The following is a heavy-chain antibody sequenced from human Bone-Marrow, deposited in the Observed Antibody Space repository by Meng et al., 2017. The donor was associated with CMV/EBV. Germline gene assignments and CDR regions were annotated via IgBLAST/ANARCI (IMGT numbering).Heavy chain of an antibody. CDR1: GGSISNDKW. V-gene: IGHV4-4*02. Sequence: VSGGSISNDKWLNWVRPPPGKGLELVGVISPSGSTAYNPSLKSRVTISADLSKNQVSLKVSSVTAADTAVYYCVRENFSRTWNYFDHWGQGLLVTVSS. D-gene: IGHD1-1*01. CDR3: VRENFSRTWNYFDH. J-gene: IGHJ4*02. CDR2: ISPSGST.